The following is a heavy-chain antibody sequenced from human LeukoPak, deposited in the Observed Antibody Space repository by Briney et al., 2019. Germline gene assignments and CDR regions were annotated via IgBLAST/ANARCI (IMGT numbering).Heavy chain of an antibody. CDR1: GFTFSSYS. CDR3: ARAVYGFDAFDI. Sequence: GASLRLSCAASGFTFSSYSMNWVRQAPGKGLEWVSSISSSSSYKYYADSVKGRFTISRDNAKNSLYLQMNSLRAEDTAVYYCARAVYGFDAFDIWGQGTMVTVSS. J-gene: IGHJ3*02. V-gene: IGHV3-21*01. D-gene: IGHD4-17*01. CDR2: ISSSSSYK.